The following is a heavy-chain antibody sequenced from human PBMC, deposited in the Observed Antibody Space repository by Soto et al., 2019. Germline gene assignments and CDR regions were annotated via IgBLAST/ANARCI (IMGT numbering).Heavy chain of an antibody. CDR2: IDPRDSYT. Sequence: GESLKISCKGSGYSFSSYWISWVRLMPGKGLEWMGRIDPRDSYTNYSPSFQGHVTISVDKSISTAYLQWSSLKASDTAIYYCAREKYELELFNWLDPWGQGTLVTVSS. CDR1: GYSFSSYW. D-gene: IGHD1-7*01. V-gene: IGHV5-10-1*01. CDR3: AREKYELELFNWLDP. J-gene: IGHJ5*02.